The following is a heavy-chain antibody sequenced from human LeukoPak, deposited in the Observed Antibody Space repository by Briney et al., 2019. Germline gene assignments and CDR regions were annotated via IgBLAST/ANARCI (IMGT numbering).Heavy chain of an antibody. CDR3: ARGTRGDILTGYSLGY. CDR2: MNPNSGNT. D-gene: IGHD3-9*01. V-gene: IGHV1-8*02. J-gene: IGHJ4*02. Sequence: ASVKVSCKASGGTFSSYAISWVRQAPGQGLEWMGWMNPNSGNTGYAQKFQGRVTMTRNTSISIAYMEVSSLRSEDTAVYYCARGTRGDILTGYSLGYWGQGTLVTVSS. CDR1: GGTFSSYA.